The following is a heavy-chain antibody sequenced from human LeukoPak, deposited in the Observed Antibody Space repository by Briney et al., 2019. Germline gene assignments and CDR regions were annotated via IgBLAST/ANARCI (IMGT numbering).Heavy chain of an antibody. Sequence: AGGSLRLSCAASGFTFSSYAMSWVRQAPGKGLEWVSAISGSGGSTYYADSVKGRFTISRDNSKNTLYLQMNSLRAEDTAVYYCAKDYCSGGSCYAGGYYFDYWGQGTLVTVSS. V-gene: IGHV3-23*01. CDR2: ISGSGGST. J-gene: IGHJ4*02. CDR3: AKDYCSGGSCYAGGYYFDY. D-gene: IGHD2-15*01. CDR1: GFTFSSYA.